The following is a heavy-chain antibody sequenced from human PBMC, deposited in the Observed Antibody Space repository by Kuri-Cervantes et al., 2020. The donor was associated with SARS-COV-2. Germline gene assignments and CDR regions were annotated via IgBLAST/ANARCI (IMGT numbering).Heavy chain of an antibody. CDR1: GFTFSSYS. Sequence: GESLKISCAASGFTFSSYSMNWVRQAPGKGLEWVSSISSSSSYIYYADSVKGRFTISRDNSKSTLYLQINSLRTEDTAIFYCARARVGVLDFWGQGALVTVSS. CDR2: ISSSSSYI. J-gene: IGHJ4*02. D-gene: IGHD2-21*01. V-gene: IGHV3-21*01. CDR3: ARARVGVLDF.